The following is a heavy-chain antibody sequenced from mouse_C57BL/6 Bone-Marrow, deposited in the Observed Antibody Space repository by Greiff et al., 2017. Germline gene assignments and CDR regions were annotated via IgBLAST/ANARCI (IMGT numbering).Heavy chain of an antibody. J-gene: IGHJ3*01. Sequence: QVQLQQPGAELVMPGASVKLSCKASGYTFTSYWMHWVKQRPGQGLEWIGEIDPSDSYTNYNQKFKGKSTLTVDKSSSTAYMQLSILTSEDSAVYYCAREGSSPWFAYWGQGTLVTVSA. CDR1: GYTFTSYW. D-gene: IGHD1-1*01. CDR3: AREGSSPWFAY. V-gene: IGHV1-69*01. CDR2: IDPSDSYT.